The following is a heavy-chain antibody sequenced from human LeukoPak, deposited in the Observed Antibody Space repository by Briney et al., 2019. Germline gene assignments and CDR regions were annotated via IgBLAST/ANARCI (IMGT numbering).Heavy chain of an antibody. Sequence: GVSVKVSCKASGYTFTGYYMHWVRQAPGQGLEWMGWINPNSGGTNYAQKFQGRVTMTRDTSISTAYMELSRLRSDDTAVYYCARGAIASSGYYYVSWFDPWGQGTLVTVSS. CDR3: ARGAIASSGYYYVSWFDP. D-gene: IGHD3-22*01. CDR1: GYTFTGYY. J-gene: IGHJ5*02. CDR2: INPNSGGT. V-gene: IGHV1-2*02.